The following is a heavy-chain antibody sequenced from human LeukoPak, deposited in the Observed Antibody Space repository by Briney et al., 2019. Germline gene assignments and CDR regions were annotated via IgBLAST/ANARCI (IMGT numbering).Heavy chain of an antibody. CDR2: IYSGGST. D-gene: IGHD1-26*01. CDR1: GFTVSSNY. V-gene: IGHV3-53*01. Sequence: GGSLRLSCAASGFTVSSNYMTWVRQAPGKGLEWVSIIYSGGSTSYADSVKGRFTISRDNSKNTLYLQMNSLRAEDTAVYYCARDVVGATYFDWGQGTLVTVSA. J-gene: IGHJ4*02. CDR3: ARDVVGATYFD.